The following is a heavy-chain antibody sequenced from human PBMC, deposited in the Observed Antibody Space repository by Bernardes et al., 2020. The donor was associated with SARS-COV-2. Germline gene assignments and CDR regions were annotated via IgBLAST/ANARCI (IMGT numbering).Heavy chain of an antibody. CDR2: TYYRSKWYN. J-gene: IGHJ4*02. V-gene: IGHV6-1*01. Sequence: SPKPSLTVAISWDSVSRNSAAWSLLRQSPSRGLEWLGRTYYRSKWYNDYAVSVKSRILINPDTSKNQFSVQLNSVTPEDTAVYYCAREESEGLLFDYWGQGTLVTVSS. CDR1: WDSVSRNSAA. D-gene: IGHD1-26*01. CDR3: AREESEGLLFDY.